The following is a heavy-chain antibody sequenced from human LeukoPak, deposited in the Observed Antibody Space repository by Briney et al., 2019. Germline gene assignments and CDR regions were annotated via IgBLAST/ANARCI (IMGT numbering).Heavy chain of an antibody. Sequence: GGSLRLSCAASGFTVSSNYMSCVRQAPGKGLEWVSVIYSGGSTYYADSVKGRFTISRDNSKNTLYLQMNSLRAEDTAVYYCARDPPFIIGTTFFDYWGQGTLVTVSS. D-gene: IGHD1-20*01. CDR3: ARDPPFIIGTTFFDY. CDR2: IYSGGST. V-gene: IGHV3-53*01. J-gene: IGHJ4*02. CDR1: GFTVSSNY.